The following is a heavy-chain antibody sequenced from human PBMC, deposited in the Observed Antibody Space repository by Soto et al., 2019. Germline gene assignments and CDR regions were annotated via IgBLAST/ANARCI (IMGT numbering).Heavy chain of an antibody. CDR1: GGTFSNYT. CDR2: IIPVFGTT. CDR3: ARSAPCIVVRTPTGNQDYYGMDV. V-gene: IGHV1-69*01. D-gene: IGHD3-22*01. J-gene: IGHJ6*02. Sequence: QVQLVQSGAEVKKPGSSVKVFCKASGGTFSNYTISWVRQAPGQGLEWMGGIIPVFGTTDYEQKFQGRVTITADGSTSTAYMKLSSLRSADTAVYYCARSAPCIVVRTPTGNQDYYGMDVWGQGTTVTVPS.